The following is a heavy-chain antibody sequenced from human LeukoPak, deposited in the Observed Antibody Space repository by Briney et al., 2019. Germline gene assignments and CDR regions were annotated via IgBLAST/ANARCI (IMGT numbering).Heavy chain of an antibody. CDR3: ARDGEVPPLEWLDDYYYYMDV. Sequence: ASVKVSCKTSGYTFTDYYIHWVRQAPGQGLEWMGWINPNSGVTNSIQKFEGRVTMTRDTSISTAYMELSSLTSDDTAVYYCARDGEVPPLEWLDDYYYYMDVWGKGTTVTVSS. D-gene: IGHD3-3*01. V-gene: IGHV1-2*02. CDR1: GYTFTDYY. J-gene: IGHJ6*03. CDR2: INPNSGVT.